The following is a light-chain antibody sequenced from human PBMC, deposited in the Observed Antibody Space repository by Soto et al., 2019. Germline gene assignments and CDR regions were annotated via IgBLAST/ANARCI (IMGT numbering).Light chain of an antibody. CDR1: QSISSW. CDR2: KAS. V-gene: IGKV1-5*03. CDR3: QQYHYFPYT. J-gene: IGKJ2*01. Sequence: DVQMTQSPSTLSASVGDRVTITCRASQSISSWLAWYQQKPGKAPKLLIYKASSSESGVPSRFSGSGSGTEFTLTVSSLQPDDFATYYCQQYHYFPYTFGQGTNLEIK.